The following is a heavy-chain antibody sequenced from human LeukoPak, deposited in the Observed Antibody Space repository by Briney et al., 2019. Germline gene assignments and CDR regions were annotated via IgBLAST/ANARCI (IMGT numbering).Heavy chain of an antibody. CDR1: GYTFTSYG. CDR2: ISAYNGNT. CDR3: ARVSPIVVVPAAIHGWFDP. J-gene: IGHJ5*02. Sequence: ASVKVSCKASGYTFTSYGISWVRQAPGQGLEWMGWISAYNGNTNYAQKFQGRVTMTTDTSTSTAYMELRSLRSDDTAVYYCARVSPIVVVPAAIHGWFDPWGQGTLVTVSS. D-gene: IGHD2-2*02. V-gene: IGHV1-18*01.